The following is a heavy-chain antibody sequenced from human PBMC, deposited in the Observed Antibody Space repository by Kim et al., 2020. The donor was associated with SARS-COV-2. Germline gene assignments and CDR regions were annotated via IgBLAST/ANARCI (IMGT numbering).Heavy chain of an antibody. J-gene: IGHJ6*02. Sequence: ADSVKGRFTISRDNSKNTLYLQMNSLRAEDTAVYYCAKDAPGDYYYGMDVWGQGTTVTVSS. CDR3: AKDAPGDYYYGMDV. D-gene: IGHD3-10*01. V-gene: IGHV3-30*02.